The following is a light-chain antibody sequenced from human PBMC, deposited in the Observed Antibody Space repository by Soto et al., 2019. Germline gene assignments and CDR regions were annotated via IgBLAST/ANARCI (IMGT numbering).Light chain of an antibody. CDR1: QSVSRN. CDR3: HHYNHSPPLT. J-gene: IGKJ4*01. CDR2: GAS. V-gene: IGKV3-15*01. Sequence: IVMTQSPATLSVSLGERGSLSFRASQSVSRNLAWYQQKFGQAPRLLIYGASTRATGIPARFSCSGSWTEFTLTISSLQSEDFAVYYCHHYNHSPPLTFGGGTKVAIK.